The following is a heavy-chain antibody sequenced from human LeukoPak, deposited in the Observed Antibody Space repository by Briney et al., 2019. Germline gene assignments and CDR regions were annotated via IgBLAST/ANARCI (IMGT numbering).Heavy chain of an antibody. J-gene: IGHJ4*02. V-gene: IGHV3-23*01. CDR3: AKGDYYYDSSGYYLSGFFDY. D-gene: IGHD3-22*01. CDR1: GFTFSTYA. CDR2: ISNSADST. Sequence: GGSLRLSCAASGFTFSTYAMSWVRQASGKGLEWVSAISNSADSTFYADSVKGRFTISRDNSKNTLYLQMNSLRAEDTAVYHCAKGDYYYDSSGYYLSGFFDYWGQGTLVTVSS.